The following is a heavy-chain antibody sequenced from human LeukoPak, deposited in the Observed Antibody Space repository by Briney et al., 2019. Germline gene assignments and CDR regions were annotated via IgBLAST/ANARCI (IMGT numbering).Heavy chain of an antibody. D-gene: IGHD3-9*01. J-gene: IGHJ4*02. CDR3: ATPTYFDILSGG. CDR1: GVSITINYW. V-gene: IGHV4-4*02. Sequence: SETLSLTCTVSGVSITINYWWSWVRQSPGEGLEWIGEIHHSGSTTYNPSLKGRVTMSLDKSRNQISLKLRSVTAADTAVYYCATPTYFDILSGGWGRGTLVTVSS. CDR2: IHHSGST.